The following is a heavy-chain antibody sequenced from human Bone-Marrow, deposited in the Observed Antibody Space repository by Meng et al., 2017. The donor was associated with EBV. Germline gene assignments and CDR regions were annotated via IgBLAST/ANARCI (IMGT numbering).Heavy chain of an antibody. D-gene: IGHD3-10*01. Sequence: VELGLSGSEVKKPGSAVKFYWKPPGGQFSSDAISWGRQAPGQGLGWMGGLIPMLGAPNYAQKFQDRITIIADKSTSIHYMELSSLRSDDTAVYYCASESGRGYTPDYWGRGALVTVSS. J-gene: IGHJ4*02. CDR2: LIPMLGAP. CDR1: GGQFSSDA. V-gene: IGHV1-69*06. CDR3: ASESGRGYTPDY.